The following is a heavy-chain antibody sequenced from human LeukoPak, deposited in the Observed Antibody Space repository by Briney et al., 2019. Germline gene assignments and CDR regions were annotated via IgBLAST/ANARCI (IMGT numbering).Heavy chain of an antibody. D-gene: IGHD2-2*01. CDR1: GFTFSNYA. J-gene: IGHJ4*02. CDR3: ARDTRASLDY. V-gene: IGHV3-23*01. CDR2: ISASGGSA. Sequence: GGSLRLSCVASGFTFSNYAMSWVRQAPGKGLEWVSVISASGGSAYYADSVKGRFTISRDNSKNTLYLQMNSLRAEDTAVYYCARDTRASLDYWGQGTLVTVSS.